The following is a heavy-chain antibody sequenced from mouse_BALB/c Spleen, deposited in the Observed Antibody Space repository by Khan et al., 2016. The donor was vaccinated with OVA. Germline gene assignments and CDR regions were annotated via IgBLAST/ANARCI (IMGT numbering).Heavy chain of an antibody. CDR3: AREGVRGVAMDY. J-gene: IGHJ4*01. CDR1: GYTFTAYD. D-gene: IGHD1-1*01. CDR2: IYPGDDST. Sequence: QVQLQQSGPELVKPGASVKISCKASGYTFTAYDINWVRQRPGQGLEWLGWIYPGDDSTEYNENFRGKATLTADQSSHTAYMQLSRLTSEKSAVYFCAREGVRGVAMDYWGQGTSVSVSS. V-gene: IGHV1S56*01.